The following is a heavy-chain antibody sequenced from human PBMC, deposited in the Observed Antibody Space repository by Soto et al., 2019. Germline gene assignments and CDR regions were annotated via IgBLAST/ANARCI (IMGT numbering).Heavy chain of an antibody. CDR2: IWYDGSNK. D-gene: IGHD1-1*01. CDR1: GFTFSSYG. CDR3: AREERLYYYYGMDV. J-gene: IGHJ6*02. V-gene: IGHV3-33*01. Sequence: QVQLVESGGGVVQPGRSLRLSCAASGFTFSSYGMHWVRQAPGKGLEWVAVIWYDGSNKYYADSVKGRFTISRDNSKNTLYLQMNSLRAEDTAVYYCAREERLYYYYGMDVWGQVTTVTVSS.